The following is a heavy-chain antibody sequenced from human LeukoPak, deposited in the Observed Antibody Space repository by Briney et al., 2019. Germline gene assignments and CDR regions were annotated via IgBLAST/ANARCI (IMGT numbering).Heavy chain of an antibody. Sequence: ASQTLSLTCTVSGDSISSGLYYWSWIRQPAGKGLEWIGRSYTSGSTNYNPSLKSRVTISVDTYKNQFSLKLSSVTAADTAVYYCARSGYSHGYYTNWFDPWGQGTLVTVSS. CDR2: SYTSGST. CDR1: GDSISSGLYY. J-gene: IGHJ5*02. CDR3: ARSGYSHGYYTNWFDP. D-gene: IGHD5-18*01. V-gene: IGHV4-61*02.